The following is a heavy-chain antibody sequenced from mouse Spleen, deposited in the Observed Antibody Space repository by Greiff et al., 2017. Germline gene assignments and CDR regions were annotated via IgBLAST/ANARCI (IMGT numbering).Heavy chain of an antibody. J-gene: IGHJ3*01. D-gene: IGHD3-1*01. CDR2: IYPGSGST. V-gene: IGHV1-55*01. CDR1: GYTFTSYW. Sequence: QVQLQHPGAELVKPGASVKMSCKASGYTFTSYWITWVKQRPGQGLEWVGVIYPGSGSTNYNEKFMSKSTLTVDTSSSPAYMQLSSLTHEDFAVYYGARQLGLRKCWFSYWGQGTLVTGSA. CDR3: ARQLGLRKCWFSY.